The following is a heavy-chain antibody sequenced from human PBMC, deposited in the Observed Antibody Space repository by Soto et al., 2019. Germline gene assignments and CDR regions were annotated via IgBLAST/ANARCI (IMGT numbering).Heavy chain of an antibody. CDR1: GGSISSGGYY. D-gene: IGHD6-13*01. J-gene: IGHJ5*02. CDR3: AREARIAAAAGKNWFDP. V-gene: IGHV4-31*03. CDR2: IYYSGRT. Sequence: QVQLQESAPGLVKPSQTLSLTCTVSGGSISSGGYYWSWIRQHPGKGLEWIGYIYYSGRTYYNPSLKSRVTTAVDTYKNQFSRKRSSVTAADTAVYYCAREARIAAAAGKNWFDPWGQGTLVTVSS.